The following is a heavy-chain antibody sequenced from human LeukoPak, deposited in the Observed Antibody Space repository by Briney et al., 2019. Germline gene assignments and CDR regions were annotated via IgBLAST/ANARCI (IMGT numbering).Heavy chain of an antibody. Sequence: TGGSLRLSCAASGFTFSSYSMNWVRQAPGKGLEWVSSISSSSSYIYYADSVKGRFTISRDNAKNSLYLQMNSLRAEDTAVYYCARPPRYFDWLGYFDYWGQGTLVTVSS. V-gene: IGHV3-21*01. CDR1: GFTFSSYS. CDR2: ISSSSSYI. CDR3: ARPPRYFDWLGYFDY. J-gene: IGHJ4*02. D-gene: IGHD3-9*01.